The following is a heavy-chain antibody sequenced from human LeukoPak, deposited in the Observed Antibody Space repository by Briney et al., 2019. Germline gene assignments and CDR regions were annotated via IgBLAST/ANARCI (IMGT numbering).Heavy chain of an antibody. CDR1: GYSISSGYY. Sequence: SETQSLTCAVSGYSISSGYYWGWIRQPPGKGLEWIGSIYHSGSTYYNPSLKSRVTISVDTSKNQFSLKLSSVTAADTAVYYCARPRGSCSGGSCYYYYFDYWGQGTLVTVSS. J-gene: IGHJ4*02. CDR2: IYHSGST. D-gene: IGHD2-15*01. CDR3: ARPRGSCSGGSCYYYYFDY. V-gene: IGHV4-38-2*01.